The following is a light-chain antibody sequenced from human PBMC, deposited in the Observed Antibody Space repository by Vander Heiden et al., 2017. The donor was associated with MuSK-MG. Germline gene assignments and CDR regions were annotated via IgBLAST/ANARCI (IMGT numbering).Light chain of an antibody. CDR1: QTLTSTF. J-gene: IGKJ1*01. Sequence: VLSQSPGTLPFSPGDRATLPCRASQTLTSTFLAWYQQKPGQPPRLLIYGASTRATGVPDRFSGSGSGTDFTLAINRLEPEDFAVYYCQQDGTSPRTFGQGTKVEI. V-gene: IGKV3-20*01. CDR3: QQDGTSPRT. CDR2: GAS.